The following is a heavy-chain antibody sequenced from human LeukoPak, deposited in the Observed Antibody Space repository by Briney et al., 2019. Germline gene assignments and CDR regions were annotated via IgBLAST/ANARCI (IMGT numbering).Heavy chain of an antibody. J-gene: IGHJ6*03. D-gene: IGHD3-22*01. CDR2: ISGSGGST. CDR3: AKVSNYDSSGYLYYYYYMDV. CDR1: GFTFRSFA. Sequence: GGSLRLSCAASGFTFRSFAMSWVRQAPGKGLEWVSAISGSGGSTYYADSVKGRFTISRDNSKNTLYLQMNSLRAEDTAVYYCAKVSNYDSSGYLYYYYYMDVWGEGTTVTVSS. V-gene: IGHV3-23*01.